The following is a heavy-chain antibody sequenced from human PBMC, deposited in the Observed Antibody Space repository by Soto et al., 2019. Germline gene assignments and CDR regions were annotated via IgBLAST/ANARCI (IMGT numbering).Heavy chain of an antibody. Sequence: QVQLVQSGAEVKKPGSSVKVSCTASGGTFSSYAISWVRQAPGQGLEWMGGIIPIFGTANYAQKFQGRVTITADKSTSTAYMELSRLRSEDTAVYYCASPGVGTLKAFDYWGQGTLVTVSS. V-gene: IGHV1-69*06. CDR2: IIPIFGTA. CDR3: ASPGVGTLKAFDY. J-gene: IGHJ4*02. CDR1: GGTFSSYA. D-gene: IGHD3-3*01.